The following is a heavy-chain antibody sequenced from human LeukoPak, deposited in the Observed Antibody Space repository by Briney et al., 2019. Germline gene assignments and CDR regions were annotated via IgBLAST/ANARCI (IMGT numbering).Heavy chain of an antibody. Sequence: SETLSLTCGVSGGAITNYYWNWIRQAPGKGLEWLGYIYYTGSTTYNPSVKSRITISLDTSKKQISLKLRSVTAADTAVYYCARADGRYSYGFGYWGQGTLVTVSS. J-gene: IGHJ4*02. D-gene: IGHD5-18*01. V-gene: IGHV4-59*01. CDR1: GGAITNYY. CDR2: IYYTGST. CDR3: ARADGRYSYGFGY.